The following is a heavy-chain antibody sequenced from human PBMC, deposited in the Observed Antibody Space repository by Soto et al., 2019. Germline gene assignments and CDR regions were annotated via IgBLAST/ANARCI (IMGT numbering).Heavy chain of an antibody. J-gene: IGHJ4*02. D-gene: IGHD5-18*01. CDR3: ARNPIQLWPNHFDY. Sequence: GASVKVSCKASGYTFTSFGISWVRQAPGQGLEWMGWISAYNGNTNYARKLQGRVTITTDTSTSTAYMELRSLRSEDTAVYYCARNPIQLWPNHFDYWGQGTLVTVSS. V-gene: IGHV1-18*01. CDR1: GYTFTSFG. CDR2: ISAYNGNT.